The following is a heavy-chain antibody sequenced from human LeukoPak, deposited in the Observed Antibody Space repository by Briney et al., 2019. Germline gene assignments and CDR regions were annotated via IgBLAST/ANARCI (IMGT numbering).Heavy chain of an antibody. J-gene: IGHJ2*01. CDR3: AKGPYYYDSSGYYSGNWYFDL. V-gene: IGHV3-30-3*01. Sequence: GGSLRLSCAASGFTFSSYAMHWVRQAPGKGLEWVAVISYDGSNKYYADSVKGRFTISRDNSKNTLYLQMNSLRAEDTALYYCAKGPYYYDSSGYYSGNWYFDLWGRGTLVTVSS. CDR1: GFTFSSYA. D-gene: IGHD3-22*01. CDR2: ISYDGSNK.